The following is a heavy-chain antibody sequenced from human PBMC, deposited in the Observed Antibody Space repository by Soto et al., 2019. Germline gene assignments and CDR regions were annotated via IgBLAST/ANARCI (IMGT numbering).Heavy chain of an antibody. CDR1: GFTFSSYA. CDR3: ARGGRWLSDAFDI. D-gene: IGHD2-15*01. J-gene: IGHJ3*02. CDR2: ISYDGSNK. Sequence: QVQLVESGGGVVQPGRSLRLSCAASGFTFSSYAMHWVRQAPGEGLEWVAVISYDGSNKYYADSVKGRFTISRDNSKNTLYLQMNSLRAEDTAVYYCARGGRWLSDAFDIWGQGTMVTVSS. V-gene: IGHV3-30-3*01.